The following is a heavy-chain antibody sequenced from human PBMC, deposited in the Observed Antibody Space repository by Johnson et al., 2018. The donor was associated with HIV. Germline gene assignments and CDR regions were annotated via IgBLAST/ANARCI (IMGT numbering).Heavy chain of an antibody. J-gene: IGHJ3*02. CDR2: ISGGEDDT. Sequence: VQLVESGGGVVRPGGSLRLSSTASAFTFDDYGMSWVRQAPGKGLEWVSFISGGEDDTYYADSVKGRFTISRDNSKTTLYLQMNSLRDEDTAVYYCANSLLLDAFNIWGQGTMVTVSS. CDR1: AFTFDDYG. CDR3: ANSLLLDAFNI. V-gene: IGHV3-23*04.